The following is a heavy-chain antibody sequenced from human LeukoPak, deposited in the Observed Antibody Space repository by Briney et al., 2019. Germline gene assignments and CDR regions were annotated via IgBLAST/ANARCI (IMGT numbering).Heavy chain of an antibody. D-gene: IGHD3-22*01. J-gene: IGHJ4*02. CDR2: IYYSGST. Sequence: SETLSLTCTISGGSISSSSYYWGWIRQPPGKGLEWIGSIYYSGSTYYNPSLKSRVTISVDTSKNQFSLKLSSVTAADTAVYYCARHDSDYDSSGYYYYWGQGTLVTVSS. V-gene: IGHV4-39*01. CDR3: ARHDSDYDSSGYYYY. CDR1: GGSISSSSYY.